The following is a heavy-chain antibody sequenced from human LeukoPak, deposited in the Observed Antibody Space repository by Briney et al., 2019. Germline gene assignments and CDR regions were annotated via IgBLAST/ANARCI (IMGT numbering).Heavy chain of an antibody. CDR2: ISSGSATSI. Sequence: GGSLRLSCAASGFTFSSYSMNGVRQARGKGGECVSYISSGSATSIYYAHSVKARFSISTDNAKNSLYLQMNSLRDEDTAVYHCARDDSWAFDIWGQAAMVTVSS. V-gene: IGHV3-48*02. CDR3: ARDDSWAFDI. J-gene: IGHJ3*02. D-gene: IGHD2-15*01. CDR1: GFTFSSYS.